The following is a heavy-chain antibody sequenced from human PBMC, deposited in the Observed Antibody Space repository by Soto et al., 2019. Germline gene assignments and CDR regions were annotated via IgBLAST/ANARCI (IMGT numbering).Heavy chain of an antibody. Sequence: GESLKISCKGSGYSFTSYWIGWVRQMPGKGLELMGIIYPGDSDTRYSPPFQGQVTISADKSISTAYLQWSSLKASDTAMYYCARTAAAGKYYYGMDVWGQGTTVTVS. J-gene: IGHJ6*02. CDR2: IYPGDSDT. CDR1: GYSFTSYW. CDR3: ARTAAAGKYYYGMDV. V-gene: IGHV5-51*01. D-gene: IGHD6-13*01.